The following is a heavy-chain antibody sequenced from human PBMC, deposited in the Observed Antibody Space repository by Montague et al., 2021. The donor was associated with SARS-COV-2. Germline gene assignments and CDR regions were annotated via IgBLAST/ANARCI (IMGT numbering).Heavy chain of an antibody. CDR2: IYHSGST. J-gene: IGHJ6*02. CDR1: GGSISSGGYS. V-gene: IGHV4-30-2*01. CDR3: ARGSMVRGGRVYYGVDV. D-gene: IGHD3-10*01. Sequence: TLSHTCAVSGGSISSGGYSWNWIRQPPGKGLEWIGYIYHSGSTYYXXXLKSRVTISLDSSKNQFSLNLTSVTAADTAVYYCARGSMVRGGRVYYGVDVWGQGTTVTVSS.